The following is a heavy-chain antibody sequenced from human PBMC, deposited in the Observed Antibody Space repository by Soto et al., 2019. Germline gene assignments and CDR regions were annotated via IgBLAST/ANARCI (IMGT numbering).Heavy chain of an antibody. CDR2: IVPIFGTA. V-gene: IGHV1-69*12. CDR3: ARGGDGYNFGY. J-gene: IGHJ4*02. Sequence: QFHLVQSVAEVKKAGSSVKVSCKASVGTFSSYAISWVRQAPVQGLGWMGGIVPIFGTANYAQKFQGRVTITADESTSTAYMELSSLRSEDTAVYYCARGGDGYNFGYWGQGTLVTVSS. CDR1: VGTFSSYA. D-gene: IGHD5-12*01.